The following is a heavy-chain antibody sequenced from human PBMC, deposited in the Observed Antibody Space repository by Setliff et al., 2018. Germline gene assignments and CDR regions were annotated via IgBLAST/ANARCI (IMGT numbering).Heavy chain of an antibody. CDR2: INHRGST. Sequence: KPSETLSLTCAAYGGTFSDYHWTWIRQSPEKGLERIGEINHRGSTNYNPSLKSRVTISIDTSRDQFSLKLISMIAADTAVYYCARGRNIAARLLDSWGQGTLVTVSS. J-gene: IGHJ4*02. V-gene: IGHV4-34*01. CDR1: GGTFSDYH. CDR3: ARGRNIAARLLDS. D-gene: IGHD6-6*01.